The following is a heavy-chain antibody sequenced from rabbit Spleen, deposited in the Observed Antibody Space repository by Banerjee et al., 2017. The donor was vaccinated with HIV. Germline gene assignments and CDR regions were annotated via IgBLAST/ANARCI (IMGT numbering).Heavy chain of an antibody. Sequence: EQLEESGGGLVKPEGSLTLTCKASGVSFSDKDVMCWVRQAPGKGLEWISCIAGSSSGFTYSATWAKGRFTISKTSSTTVTLQMTSLTAADMATYFCARDTGSSFSSYGMDLWGPGTLVTVS. CDR1: GVSFSDKDV. V-gene: IGHV1S45*01. CDR2: IAGSSSGFT. D-gene: IGHD8-1*01. CDR3: ARDTGSSFSSYGMDL. J-gene: IGHJ6*01.